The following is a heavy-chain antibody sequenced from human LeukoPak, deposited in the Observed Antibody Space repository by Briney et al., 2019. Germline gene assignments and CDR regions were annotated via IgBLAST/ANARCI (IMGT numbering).Heavy chain of an antibody. Sequence: GGSLRLSCAASGFTFSTYSMNWVRQAPGRGLEWVSSISSSSSYIYYADSVKGRFTISRDNAKNSLYLQMNSLRAEDTAVYYCARDPVAGDVFDYRGQGTLVTVSS. CDR1: GFTFSTYS. J-gene: IGHJ4*02. CDR3: ARDPVAGDVFDY. V-gene: IGHV3-21*01. CDR2: ISSSSSYI. D-gene: IGHD6-19*01.